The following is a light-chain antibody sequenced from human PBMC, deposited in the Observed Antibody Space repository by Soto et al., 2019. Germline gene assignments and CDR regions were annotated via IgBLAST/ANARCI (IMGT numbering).Light chain of an antibody. V-gene: IGLV3-1*01. J-gene: IGLJ3*02. CDR2: QHS. Sequence: SYELTQPPSVYVSPGQTASITCSGDTLGNEYVFWYQQRPGQYPVLVIYQHSRRPSGISARFSGSTSGNTATLTISGTQTADEADYYCQAWDSSIAVFGGGTKLTVL. CDR1: TLGNEY. CDR3: QAWDSSIAV.